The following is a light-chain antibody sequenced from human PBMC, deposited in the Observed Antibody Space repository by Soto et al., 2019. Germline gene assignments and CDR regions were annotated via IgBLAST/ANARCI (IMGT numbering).Light chain of an antibody. Sequence: QSALTQPPSVSWSPGQSVTISCTGTSSDVGSNNRVSWYQQPPGTVPKVMIYEVSNRPSGVPDRFSGSKSGNTASLTISVLQAEDEADYYCCSFTSANTYVFGSGTKVTVL. CDR3: CSFTSANTYV. CDR1: SSDVGSNNR. V-gene: IGLV2-18*02. CDR2: EVS. J-gene: IGLJ1*01.